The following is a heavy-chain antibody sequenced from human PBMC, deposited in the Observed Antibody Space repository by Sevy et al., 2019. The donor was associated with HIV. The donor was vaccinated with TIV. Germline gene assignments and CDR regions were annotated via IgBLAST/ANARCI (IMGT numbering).Heavy chain of an antibody. D-gene: IGHD2-8*01. J-gene: IGHJ6*02. CDR3: ARVQGYCTSGVCYGDYYYGMDV. CDR2: IYTTDSET. CDR1: GYSFSSYW. V-gene: IGHV5-51*01. Sequence: GESLKISCKGSGYSFSSYWIGWVRQMPGKGLELIGVIYTTDSETKYSPSFQGQVTISADKSIRTAYLQWSSLQASDTAIYYCARVQGYCTSGVCYGDYYYGMDVWGQGTSVTVSS.